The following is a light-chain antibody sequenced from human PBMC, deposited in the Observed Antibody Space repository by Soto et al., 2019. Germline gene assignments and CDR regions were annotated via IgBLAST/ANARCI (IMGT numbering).Light chain of an antibody. CDR1: SSDIGDHNY. V-gene: IGLV2-14*01. CDR3: GSYTTSNTYV. CDR2: EVS. J-gene: IGLJ1*01. Sequence: QSALTQPASVSGSPGQSITISCTGTSSDIGDHNYVSWYQHLLGKAPKLVLYEVSNRPAGVSDRFSGSKSSNTASLTISGLQAEDEADYYCGSYTTSNTYVFGTGTKLTVL.